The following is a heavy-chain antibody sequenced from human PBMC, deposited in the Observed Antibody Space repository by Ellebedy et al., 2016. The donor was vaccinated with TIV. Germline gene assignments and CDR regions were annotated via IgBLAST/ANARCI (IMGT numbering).Heavy chain of an antibody. CDR1: GYTFTGYF. D-gene: IGHD3-16*02. CDR3: ARELSGDYFDY. V-gene: IGHV1-2*02. Sequence: ASVNVSCKASGYTFTGYFLHWVRQAPGQGLEWVGWINPNSGGTHYGQKFQGRVTMTRDMSISTAYMELSRLTSDDTAAYYCARELSGDYFDYWGQGTLLTVSS. J-gene: IGHJ4*02. CDR2: INPNSGGT.